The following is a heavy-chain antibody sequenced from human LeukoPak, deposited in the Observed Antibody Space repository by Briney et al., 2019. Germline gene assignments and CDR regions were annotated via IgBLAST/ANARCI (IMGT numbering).Heavy chain of an antibody. J-gene: IGHJ6*03. Sequence: PSQTLSLTCTVSSGSISSSNYYWSWIRQPAGGGLEWIGRISTIGITNYNPSPKSRVTISVDTSKDQFSLKLSSVTAADTAVYYCARTTEAHSWRTRYYDYYMDVWGKGTTVTVSS. D-gene: IGHD6-13*01. CDR3: ARTTEAHSWRTRYYDYYMDV. CDR1: SGSISSSNYY. CDR2: ISTIGIT. V-gene: IGHV4-61*02.